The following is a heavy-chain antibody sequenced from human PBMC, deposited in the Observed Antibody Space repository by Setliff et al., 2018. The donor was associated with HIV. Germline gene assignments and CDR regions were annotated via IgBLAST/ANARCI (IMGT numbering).Heavy chain of an antibody. CDR3: ARPFDQ. V-gene: IGHV3-9*01. J-gene: IGHJ4*02. D-gene: IGHD6-25*01. CDR2: ITWNSGSI. CDR1: GFTFDDYA. Sequence: GGSLRLSCAASGFTFDDYAMHWVRQAPGKGLEWVSGITWNSGSIAYVDSVKGRFTISRDNAKNSLYLQMDSLRVEDTAVYYCARPFDQWGQGALVTVSS.